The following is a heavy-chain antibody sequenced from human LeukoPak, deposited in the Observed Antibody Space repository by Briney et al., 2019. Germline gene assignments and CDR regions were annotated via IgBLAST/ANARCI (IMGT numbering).Heavy chain of an antibody. D-gene: IGHD3-10*01. V-gene: IGHV1-8*03. J-gene: IGHJ4*02. CDR1: GYSSTNYG. Sequence: GASVKVSCKASGYSSTNYGINWVRQATGQGLEWMGWMNPNSGNTGYAQKFQGRVTITRNTSISTAYMELSSLRSEDTAVYYCARGLGRRSTYYFDYWGQGTLVTVSS. CDR3: ARGLGRRSTYYFDY. CDR2: MNPNSGNT.